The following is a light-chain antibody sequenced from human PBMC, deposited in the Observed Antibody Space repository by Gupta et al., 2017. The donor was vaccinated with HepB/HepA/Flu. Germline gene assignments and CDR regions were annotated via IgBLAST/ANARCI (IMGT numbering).Light chain of an antibody. J-gene: IGKJ3*01. V-gene: IGKV3-20*01. CDR2: DAS. Sequence: DIVLTQSPGTLSLSPGERATLPCRASQSVGTYLAWYQQKHGQAPRLLIFDASIRITGIPDRFSGSGSGTDFTLTISRLEPEDFAVYYCQQYGRSLFFGPGTKLHIK. CDR1: QSVGTY. CDR3: QQYGRSLF.